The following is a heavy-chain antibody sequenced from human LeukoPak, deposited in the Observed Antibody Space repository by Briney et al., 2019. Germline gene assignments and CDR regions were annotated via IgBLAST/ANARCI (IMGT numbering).Heavy chain of an antibody. CDR3: ARWYDYGEAFHI. V-gene: IGHV4-31*03. Sequence: PSQTLSLTCTVSGGSISSGGYYWSWIRQHPGKGLEWIGYIYYSGSTYYNPSLKSRVTISVDTSKNQFSLRLSSVTAADTAVYYCARWYDYGEAFHIWGQGTMVTVSS. CDR1: GGSISSGGYY. CDR2: IYYSGST. D-gene: IGHD4-17*01. J-gene: IGHJ3*02.